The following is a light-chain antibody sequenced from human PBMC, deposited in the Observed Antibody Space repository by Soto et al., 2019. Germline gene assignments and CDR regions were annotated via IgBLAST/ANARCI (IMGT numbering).Light chain of an antibody. CDR3: QSYDSSLVYV. CDR2: GNS. Sequence: QSVLTQPPSVSGAPGQRVTISCPGSSSKIGAGYDVHWYQQLPGTAPKLLIYGNSNRPSGVPDRFSGSKSGTSASLAITGLQAEDEADYYCQSYDSSLVYVFGTGTKVTVL. CDR1: SSKIGAGYD. V-gene: IGLV1-40*01. J-gene: IGLJ1*01.